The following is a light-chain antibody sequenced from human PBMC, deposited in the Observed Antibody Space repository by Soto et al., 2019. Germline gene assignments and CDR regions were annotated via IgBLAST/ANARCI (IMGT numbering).Light chain of an antibody. V-gene: IGKV1-39*01. CDR1: QTINTY. CDR3: QQTYSAPKT. J-gene: IGKJ1*01. CDR2: AAS. Sequence: DIQMTQSPSSLSASVGDRVTITCRASQTINTYLNWYQQKPGKAPKLLIYAASSLQTGVPSRFSGSGFGTDFTLTISSLQPEDIATYSCQQTYSAPKTFGHGTKVEIK.